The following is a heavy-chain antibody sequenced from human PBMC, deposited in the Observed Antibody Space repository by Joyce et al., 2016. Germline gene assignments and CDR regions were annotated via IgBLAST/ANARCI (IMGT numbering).Heavy chain of an antibody. Sequence: QMQLVQSGPEVKKPGTSVKVSCKASGFTFTSSAMQWVRQARGQRLEWLGWIVVGTGNTNYAQKFQERVTMTRNMSTSTAYMELGSLGSEDTAVYYCAAAPDCYDISGYYYSAFDIWGQGTMVTVSS. CDR3: AAAPDCYDISGYYYSAFDI. CDR1: GFTFTSSA. J-gene: IGHJ3*02. CDR2: IVVGTGNT. V-gene: IGHV1-58*02. D-gene: IGHD3-22*01.